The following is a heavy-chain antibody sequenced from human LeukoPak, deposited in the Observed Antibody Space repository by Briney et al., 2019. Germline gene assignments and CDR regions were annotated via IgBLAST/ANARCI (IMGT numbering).Heavy chain of an antibody. D-gene: IGHD1-26*01. CDR3: AASGSYGAFDI. CDR1: GYTFTNYA. CDR2: ISAYNGNT. V-gene: IGHV1-18*01. Sequence: ASVKVSCKASGYTFTNYAISWVRQAPGQGLEWMGWISAYNGNTNYAQNLQGRVTMTTDTSTSTAYMELSRLRSEDTAVYYCAASGSYGAFDIWGQGTMVTVSS. J-gene: IGHJ3*02.